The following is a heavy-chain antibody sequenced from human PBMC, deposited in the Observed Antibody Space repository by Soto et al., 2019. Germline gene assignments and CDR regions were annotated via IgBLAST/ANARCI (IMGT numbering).Heavy chain of an antibody. CDR2: IIPILGIA. D-gene: IGHD2-2*01. CDR1: GGTFSSYT. CDR3: ASKVPAAATFSSYYYMDV. J-gene: IGHJ6*03. Sequence: SVKVSCKASGGTFSSYTISWVRQAPGQGLEWMGRIIPILGIANYAQKFQGRVTITADKSTSTAYMELSSLRSEDTAVYYCASKVPAAATFSSYYYMDVWGKGTTVTVSS. V-gene: IGHV1-69*02.